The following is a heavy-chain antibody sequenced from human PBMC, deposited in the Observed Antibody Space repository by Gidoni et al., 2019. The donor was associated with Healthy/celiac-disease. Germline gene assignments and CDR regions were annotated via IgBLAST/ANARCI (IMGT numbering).Heavy chain of an antibody. CDR2: INSDGSST. CDR1: GFTFSSYW. CDR3: ARVGVGEPELRSPFDY. V-gene: IGHV3-74*01. J-gene: IGHJ4*02. Sequence: EVQLVESGGGLVQPGGSLRLSCAASGFTFSSYWMHWVRQAPGKGLVWVSRINSDGSSTSYADSVKGRFTISRDNAKNTLYLQMNSLRAEDTAVYYCARVGVGEPELRSPFDYWGQGTLVTVSS. D-gene: IGHD1-7*01.